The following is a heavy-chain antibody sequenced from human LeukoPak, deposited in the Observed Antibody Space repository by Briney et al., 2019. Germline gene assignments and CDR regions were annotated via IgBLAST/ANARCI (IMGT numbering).Heavy chain of an antibody. CDR1: GFTFSNAW. D-gene: IGHD3-3*01. Sequence: GGSLRLSCAASGFTFSNAWMSWFRQAPGKGLEWVGFIRSRAYGGTIEYAASVKGRFIISRDDSKSIAYLQMNSLKTEDTAVYYCTATVFGVVVLDHWGQGSLVTVSS. V-gene: IGHV3-49*03. CDR2: IRSRAYGGTI. J-gene: IGHJ4*02. CDR3: TATVFGVVVLDH.